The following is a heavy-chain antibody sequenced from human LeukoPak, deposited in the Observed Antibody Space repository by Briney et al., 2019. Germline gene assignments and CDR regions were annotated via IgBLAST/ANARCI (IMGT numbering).Heavy chain of an antibody. CDR1: GLSFSDSD. CDR3: ARGQRDFDH. CDR2: TRSKVYGGTT. J-gene: IGHJ4*02. Sequence: GGSLRLSCTFSGLSFSDSDVTWVRQAAGKGLEWIGCTRSKVYGGTTEYAASVKGRITISRDESKSIAYLQMDSLTTEDTAVYFCARGQRDFDHWGQGTLVTVSS. V-gene: IGHV3-49*04.